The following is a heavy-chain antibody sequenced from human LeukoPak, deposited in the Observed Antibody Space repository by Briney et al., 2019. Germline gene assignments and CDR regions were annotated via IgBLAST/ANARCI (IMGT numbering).Heavy chain of an antibody. Sequence: SETLSLTCTVSGGSISSYYWSWIRQPPGKGLEWIGYIYYSGSTNYNPSLKSRVTISVDTSKNQFSLKLSSVTAADTAVYYCARLYYDSSGYYSLDYWGQGTLVTVSS. V-gene: IGHV4-59*08. CDR1: GGSISSYY. CDR2: IYYSGST. J-gene: IGHJ4*02. D-gene: IGHD3-22*01. CDR3: ARLYYDSSGYYSLDY.